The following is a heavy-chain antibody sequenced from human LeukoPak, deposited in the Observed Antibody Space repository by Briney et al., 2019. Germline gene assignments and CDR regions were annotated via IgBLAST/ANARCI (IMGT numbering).Heavy chain of an antibody. J-gene: IGHJ6*03. D-gene: IGHD6-19*01. Sequence: PSETLSLTCAVYGGSFSGYYWGWIRQPPGKGLEWIGSIYYSGSTYYNPSLKSRVTISVDTSKNQFSLKLSSVTAADTAVYYCAREQRYSSGWYGYYYYYYMDVWGKGTTVTISS. CDR3: AREQRYSSGWYGYYYYYYMDV. V-gene: IGHV4-34*01. CDR1: GGSFSGYY. CDR2: IYYSGST.